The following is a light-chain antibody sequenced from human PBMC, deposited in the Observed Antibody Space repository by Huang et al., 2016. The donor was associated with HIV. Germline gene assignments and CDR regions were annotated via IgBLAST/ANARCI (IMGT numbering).Light chain of an antibody. Sequence: DIVLTQSPATLSLSPRQRATLSCRASQNINNYLVWYQQKPGQAPRLLIYDSFNRATGIPARFSGSESGTDFTLTINTLEPEEFAVYYCQQRGAWPLTFGGGTKVEIK. CDR3: QQRGAWPLT. J-gene: IGKJ4*01. CDR2: DSF. V-gene: IGKV3-11*01. CDR1: QNINNY.